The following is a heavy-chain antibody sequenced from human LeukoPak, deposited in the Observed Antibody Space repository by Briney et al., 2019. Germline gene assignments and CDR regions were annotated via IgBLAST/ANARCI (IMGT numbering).Heavy chain of an antibody. CDR2: ISSSSSYI. V-gene: IGHV3-21*04. Sequence: GGSLRLSCAASGFTFSSYSMNWVRQAPGKGLEWVSSISSSSSYIYYADSVKGRFTISRDNAKNSLYLQMNSLRAEDTAVYYCAKDDAWLQYNDWGQGTLVTVSS. CDR1: GFTFSSYS. D-gene: IGHD5-24*01. J-gene: IGHJ4*02. CDR3: AKDDAWLQYND.